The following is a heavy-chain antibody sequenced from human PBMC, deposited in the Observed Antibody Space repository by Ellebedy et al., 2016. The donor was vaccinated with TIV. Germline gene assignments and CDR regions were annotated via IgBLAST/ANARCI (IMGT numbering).Heavy chain of an antibody. CDR1: GFTFGSFA. Sequence: GGSLRLSCAASGFTFGSFAMQWVRQAPGKGLEWLSVISGDGVNTYSAASVKGRFTITRDNFKNTLFLQVNRLRAEDTAVYYCAKGSSSGFNYDRVGFQYWGQGTLVTVSS. CDR3: AKGSSSGFNYDRVGFQY. J-gene: IGHJ4*02. V-gene: IGHV3-23*01. D-gene: IGHD3-22*01. CDR2: ISGDGVNT.